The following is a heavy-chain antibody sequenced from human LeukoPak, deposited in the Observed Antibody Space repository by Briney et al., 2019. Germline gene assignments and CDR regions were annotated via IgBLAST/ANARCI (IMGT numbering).Heavy chain of an antibody. D-gene: IGHD6-13*01. CDR2: ISSSSSTI. CDR1: GFTFSSYS. V-gene: IGHV3-48*04. CDR3: ARDYARSSSWYYNWFDP. J-gene: IGHJ5*02. Sequence: GGSLRLSCAASGFTFSSYSMNWVRQAPGKGLEWVSYISSSSSTIYYADSVKGRFTISRDNAKNSLYLQMNSLRAEDTAVYYCARDYARSSSWYYNWFDPWGQGTLVTVSS.